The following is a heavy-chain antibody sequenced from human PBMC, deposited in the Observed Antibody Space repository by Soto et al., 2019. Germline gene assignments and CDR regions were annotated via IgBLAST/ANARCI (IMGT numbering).Heavy chain of an antibody. J-gene: IGHJ6*02. CDR2: IYYSGST. D-gene: IGHD1-20*01. CDR1: GGSISSGDYY. V-gene: IGHV4-30-4*01. CDR3: ARDTITGTTRLGYYYGMDV. Sequence: SETLSLTCTVSGGSISSGDYYWSWIRQPPGKGLEWIGYIYYSGSTYYNPSLKSRVTISVDTSKNQFSLKLSSVTAADTAVYYCARDTITGTTRLGYYYGMDVWAQGTTVTVSS.